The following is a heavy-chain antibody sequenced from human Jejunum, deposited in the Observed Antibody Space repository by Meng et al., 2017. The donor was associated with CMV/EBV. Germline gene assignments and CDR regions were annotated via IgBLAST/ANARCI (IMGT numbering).Heavy chain of an antibody. CDR1: GDSISSSVHY. CDR2: VDYREST. Sequence: QVQLQESGPGLLKPSETLSLTCPVSGDSISSSVHYWAWIRQPPGKGLEWIGSVDYRESTYDNLSLKSRVTISVDTSKNQFSLNLRSVTAADTAVYYCAREGRGAPVHEFDSWGQGTLVTVSS. CDR3: AREGRGAPVHEFDS. V-gene: IGHV4-39*07. D-gene: IGHD1-26*01. J-gene: IGHJ5*01.